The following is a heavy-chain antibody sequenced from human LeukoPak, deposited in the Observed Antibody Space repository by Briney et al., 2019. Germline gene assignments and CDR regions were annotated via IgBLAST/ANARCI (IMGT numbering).Heavy chain of an antibody. Sequence: GGSLRLSCAASGFAFSSYAMHWVRQAPGKGLEYVSAISTNGGSTYYADSVKGRFIISRDNSKNTLYLQMGSLRAEDVAVYYCARATNYGAYDAWGQGTLVTVSS. CDR1: GFAFSSYA. CDR3: ARATNYGAYDA. V-gene: IGHV3-64*02. CDR2: ISTNGGST. D-gene: IGHD4-17*01. J-gene: IGHJ5*02.